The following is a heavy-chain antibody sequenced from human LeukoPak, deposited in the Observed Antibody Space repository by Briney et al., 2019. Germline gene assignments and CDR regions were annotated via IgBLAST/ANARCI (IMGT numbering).Heavy chain of an antibody. J-gene: IGHJ4*02. D-gene: IGHD3-16*01. CDR3: AKDTPLCYFDY. CDR2: IRNDGSII. CDR1: GFTFSSYG. V-gene: IGHV3-30*02. Sequence: GGSLRLSCAASGFTFSSYGMHWIRQAPGKGLEWVAFIRNDGSIIYNADSVKGRFTISRDNSKNTLYLQMNSLRAEDTAVYYCAKDTPLCYFDYWGQGTLVTVSS.